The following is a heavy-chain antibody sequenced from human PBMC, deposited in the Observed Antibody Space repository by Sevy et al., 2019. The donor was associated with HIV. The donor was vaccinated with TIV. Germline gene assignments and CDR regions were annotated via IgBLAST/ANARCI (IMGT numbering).Heavy chain of an antibody. D-gene: IGHD3-10*01. CDR1: GFTFSSYA. J-gene: IGHJ4*02. V-gene: IGHV3-23*01. Sequence: GGSLRLSYAASGFTFSSYAMIWVRQAPGKGLEWVSAISGSGGSTYYADSVKGRFTISRDNSKNTLYLQMNSLRAEDTAVYYCAKDLGAYGSGSYQYWGQGTLVTVSS. CDR2: ISGSGGST. CDR3: AKDLGAYGSGSYQY.